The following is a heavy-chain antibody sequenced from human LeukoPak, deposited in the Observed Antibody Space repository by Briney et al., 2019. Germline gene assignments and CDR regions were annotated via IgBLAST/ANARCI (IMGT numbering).Heavy chain of an antibody. V-gene: IGHV1-18*01. Sequence: ALVKVSCKASGYTFTSYGISWVRQAPGQGLERMGWISAYNGNTNYAQKLQGRITMTTDTSTSTAYMELRSLRSDDTAVYYCARVPPSYSGYDLYFDYWGQGTLVTVSS. CDR3: ARVPPSYSGYDLYFDY. CDR1: GYTFTSYG. J-gene: IGHJ4*02. D-gene: IGHD5-12*01. CDR2: ISAYNGNT.